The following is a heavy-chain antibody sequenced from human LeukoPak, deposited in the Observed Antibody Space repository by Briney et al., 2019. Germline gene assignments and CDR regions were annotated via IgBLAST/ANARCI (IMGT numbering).Heavy chain of an antibody. CDR3: ARDGHYGDPDGMDV. J-gene: IGHJ6*02. CDR1: GFTFSSYR. Sequence: GGSLRLSCAASGFTFSSYRMSWVRQAPGKGLEWVANIKQDGSEKYYVDSVKGRFTISRDNAKNSLYLQMNSLRAEDTAVYYCARDGHYGDPDGMDVWGQGTTVTVSS. V-gene: IGHV3-7*01. D-gene: IGHD4-17*01. CDR2: IKQDGSEK.